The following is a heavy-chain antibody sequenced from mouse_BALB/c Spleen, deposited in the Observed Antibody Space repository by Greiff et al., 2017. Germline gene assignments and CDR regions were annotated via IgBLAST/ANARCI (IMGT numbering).Heavy chain of an antibody. CDR2: ISSGGSYT. V-gene: IGHV5-6-4*01. Sequence: EVHLVESGGGLVEPGGSLKLSCAASGFTFSSYSMSWVRQTPEKRLEWVATISSGGSYTYYPDSVKGRYTISRDNAKNTLYLQMSSLKSEDTAMYYSTTDGESYYDYGRSLDYWGQGTTVTVSS. D-gene: IGHD2-4*01. CDR1: GFTFSSYS. CDR3: TTDGESYYDYGRSLDY. J-gene: IGHJ4*01.